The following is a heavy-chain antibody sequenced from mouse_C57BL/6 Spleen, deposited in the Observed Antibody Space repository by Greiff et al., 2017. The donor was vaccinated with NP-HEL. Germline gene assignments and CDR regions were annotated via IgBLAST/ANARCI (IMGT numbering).Heavy chain of an antibody. J-gene: IGHJ2*01. CDR3: ARGRTVVPDY. CDR1: GYTFTSYW. V-gene: IGHV1-7*01. CDR2: INPSSGYT. D-gene: IGHD1-1*01. Sequence: QVQLQQSGAELAKPGASVKLSCKASGYTFTSYWMHWVKQRPGQGLEWIGYINPSSGYTKYNQKFKDKATLTADKSSRTAYMQLSSLTYEDSAVYYCARGRTVVPDYWGQGTTLTVSS.